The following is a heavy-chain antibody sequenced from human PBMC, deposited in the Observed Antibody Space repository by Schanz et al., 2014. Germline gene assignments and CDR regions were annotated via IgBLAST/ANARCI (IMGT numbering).Heavy chain of an antibody. V-gene: IGHV3-66*02. Sequence: EGQLAESGGGLVQPGGSLRLSCAVSGFTVSSNHMSWVRQAPGKGLEWVSVISGSGGSTYYADSVEGRFTISRDNSRNTLYLQMNSLRTEDTAVYYCASPSGYSDYGTYFDFWGQGTLVTVSS. CDR1: GFTVSSNH. CDR3: ASPSGYSDYGTYFDF. CDR2: ISGSGGST. D-gene: IGHD5-12*01. J-gene: IGHJ4*02.